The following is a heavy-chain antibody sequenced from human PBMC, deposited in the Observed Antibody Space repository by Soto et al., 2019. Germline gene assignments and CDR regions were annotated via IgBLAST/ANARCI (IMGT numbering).Heavy chain of an antibody. D-gene: IGHD7-27*01. CDR2: ISGSGGST. Sequence: EVQVLESGGGLVQPGGSLRLSCAASGFTFSSYAMNWVRQAPGKGLEWVSAISGSGGSTYYADSVKGHFTISRDNSKNPLYLQMNSLRDEDTAVYYCVKNMVNWGNAFDIWGQGTMVTFSS. V-gene: IGHV3-23*01. J-gene: IGHJ3*02. CDR1: GFTFSSYA. CDR3: VKNMVNWGNAFDI.